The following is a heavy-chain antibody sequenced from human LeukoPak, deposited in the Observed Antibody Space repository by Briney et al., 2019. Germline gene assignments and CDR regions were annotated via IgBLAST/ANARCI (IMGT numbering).Heavy chain of an antibody. CDR2: ISWSSGSI. D-gene: IGHD2-2*01. J-gene: IGHJ6*02. CDR3: AKDMGYCSSTSCIDYYYYYGMDV. Sequence: GGSLRLSCAASGFTLDDYARHWVRQAPGKGLEWVSGISWSSGSIGYADSVKRRFTISRDNAKNSLYLQMNSLRAEDTALYYCAKDMGYCSSTSCIDYYYYYGMDVWGQGTTVTVSS. V-gene: IGHV3-9*01. CDR1: GFTLDDYA.